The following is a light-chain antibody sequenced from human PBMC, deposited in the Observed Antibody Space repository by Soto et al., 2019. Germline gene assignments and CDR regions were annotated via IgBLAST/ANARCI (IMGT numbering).Light chain of an antibody. J-gene: IGLJ3*02. Sequence: QSALTQPPSASGSPGQSVTISCTGTSSDVGAYKYVSWYQQYPGKAPKLMIYEVTKRPSGVPDRFSGSKSDNTASLTVSGLQAEDEADYYCTSYVGNDIWVFGGGTQLTVL. CDR2: EVT. CDR3: TSYVGNDIWV. V-gene: IGLV2-8*01. CDR1: SSDVGAYKY.